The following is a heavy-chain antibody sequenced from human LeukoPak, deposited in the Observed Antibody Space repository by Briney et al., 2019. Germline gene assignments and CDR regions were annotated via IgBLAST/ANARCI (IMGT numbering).Heavy chain of an antibody. CDR1: GGSISGYY. CDR3: ARDHCTGGSCYSGPSEGFDS. D-gene: IGHD2-15*01. V-gene: IGHV4-59*01. J-gene: IGHJ5*01. CDR2: IYSSGET. Sequence: PSETLSLTCTVSGGSISGYYWGWIRQPPGKGLEWIGSIYSSGETNYNPSLKSRVTISVDTSKNQFSLKLSSVTAADTAVYYCARDHCTGGSCYSGPSEGFDSRGQGTLVTVSS.